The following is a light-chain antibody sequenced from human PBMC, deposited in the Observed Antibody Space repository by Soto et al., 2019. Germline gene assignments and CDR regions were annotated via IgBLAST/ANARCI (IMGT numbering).Light chain of an antibody. CDR1: QSISSW. J-gene: IGKJ4*01. CDR3: QQYNSFPLT. Sequence: DIQMTQSPSTLSASVGDRVTITCRASQSISSWLAWYQQEPGKAPKLLIYKASSLESGVPSRFSGSGSGTEFTLTISSLQPDDFATYYCQQYNSFPLTFGGGTKV. CDR2: KAS. V-gene: IGKV1-5*03.